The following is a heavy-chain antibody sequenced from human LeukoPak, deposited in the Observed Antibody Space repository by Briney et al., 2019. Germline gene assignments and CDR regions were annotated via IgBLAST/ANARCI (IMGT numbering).Heavy chain of an antibody. Sequence: GGSLRLSCAASGFTFSSYWMSLVRQAPGKGLEWVANIKQDGSEKYYVDSVKSRFTISRDNAKNSLYLQMNSLRAEDTAVYYCARDPYAYDILTGRLWGQGTLVTVSS. CDR3: ARDPYAYDILTGRL. V-gene: IGHV3-7*01. D-gene: IGHD3-9*01. CDR1: GFTFSSYW. CDR2: IKQDGSEK. J-gene: IGHJ4*02.